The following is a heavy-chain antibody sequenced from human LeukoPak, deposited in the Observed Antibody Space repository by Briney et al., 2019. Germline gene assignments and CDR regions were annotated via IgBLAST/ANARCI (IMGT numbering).Heavy chain of an antibody. CDR3: ARDLSNGFDY. V-gene: IGHV3-53*01. D-gene: IGHD6-25*01. J-gene: IGHJ4*02. CDR2: IYIGGIT. Sequence: GGSLRLSSAASGFTVSSNYMSWVRQAPGKGLEWVSIIYIGGITYYADSVKGRFTISRDSSKNTLYLQMNSLRAEDTAVYYCARDLSNGFDYWGQGTLVTVSS. CDR1: GFTVSSNY.